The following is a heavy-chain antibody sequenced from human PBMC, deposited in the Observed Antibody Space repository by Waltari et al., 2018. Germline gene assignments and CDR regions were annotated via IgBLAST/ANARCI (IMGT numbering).Heavy chain of an antibody. CDR2: IYQSGST. J-gene: IGHJ5*02. Sequence: QVQLQESGPGLVKPSETLSLTCAVSGYSISSGYYWGWIRQPPGKGLEWIGCIYQSGSTYYNPPLKSRVTISVDTSKHQFSLTLSSVTAADTAVYYCASLTGEAWFDPWGQGTLVTVSS. CDR1: GYSISSGYY. V-gene: IGHV4-38-2*01. D-gene: IGHD7-27*01. CDR3: ASLTGEAWFDP.